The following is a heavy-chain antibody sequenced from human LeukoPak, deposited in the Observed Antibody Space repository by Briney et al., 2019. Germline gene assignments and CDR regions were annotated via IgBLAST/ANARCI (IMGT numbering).Heavy chain of an antibody. CDR1: GFTFSSYA. CDR2: ISGSGGST. CDR3: AKVLLGSSWYLLFDY. Sequence: GGSLRLSCAASGFTFSSYAKRWVRQAPGKGLEWVSAISGSGGSTYYADSVKGRFTTSRDNSKNTLYLQMNSLRAEDTAVYYCAKVLLGSSWYLLFDYWGQGTLVTVSS. J-gene: IGHJ4*02. D-gene: IGHD6-13*01. V-gene: IGHV3-23*01.